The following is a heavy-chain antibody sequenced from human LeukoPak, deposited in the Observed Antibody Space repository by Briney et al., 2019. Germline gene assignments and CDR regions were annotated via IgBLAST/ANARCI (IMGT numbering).Heavy chain of an antibody. V-gene: IGHV4-31*03. Sequence: SSETLSLTCTVFGGSISSGGYYWSWIRQHPGKGLEWIGYIYYSGSTYYNPSLKSRVTISVDTSKNQFSLKLSSVTAADTAVYYCARSRVATIRLPLGYFDYWGQGTLVTVSS. CDR1: GGSISSGGYY. J-gene: IGHJ4*02. CDR2: IYYSGST. D-gene: IGHD5-12*01. CDR3: ARSRVATIRLPLGYFDY.